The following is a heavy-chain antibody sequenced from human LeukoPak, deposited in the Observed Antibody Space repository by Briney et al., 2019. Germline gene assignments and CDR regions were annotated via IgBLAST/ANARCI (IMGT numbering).Heavy chain of an antibody. J-gene: IGHJ4*02. CDR3: AKAMRAGLRLGELSFYY. CDR1: GFTFSSYG. Sequence: GGSLRLSCAASGFTFSSYGMHWVRQAPGKGLEWVAVISYDGSNKYYADSVKGRFTISGDNSKNTLYLQMNSLRAEDTAVYYCAKAMRAGLRLGELSFYYWGQGTLVTVSS. CDR2: ISYDGSNK. V-gene: IGHV3-30*18. D-gene: IGHD3-16*02.